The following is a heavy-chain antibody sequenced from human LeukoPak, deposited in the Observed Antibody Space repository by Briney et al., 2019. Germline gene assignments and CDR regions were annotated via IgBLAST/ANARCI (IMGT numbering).Heavy chain of an antibody. V-gene: IGHV4-39*01. CDR1: GGAISSSSYY. J-gene: IGHJ6*03. D-gene: IGHD5-18*01. CDR2: IYYSGSP. CDR3: ARLGESDTAMVRYYYYMDV. Sequence: PSETLSLTCTVSGGAISSSSYYWGWIRQPPGKGREWVGGIYYSGSPYYNPSLKSRVTISVDTSKNQFPLKLSSVTAADTAVYYCARLGESDTAMVRYYYYMDVWGKGTTVTVSS.